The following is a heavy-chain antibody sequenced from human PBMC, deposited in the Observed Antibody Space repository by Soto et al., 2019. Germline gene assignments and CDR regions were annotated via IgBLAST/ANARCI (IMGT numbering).Heavy chain of an antibody. Sequence: SETLSLICTVSGGSISSGDYYWSWIRQPPGKGLEWIGYIYYSGSTYYNPSLKSRVTISVDTSKNQFSLKLSSVTAADSAVYYCARWLSYGPHFEYGGQGTLVTVSS. J-gene: IGHJ4*02. CDR3: ARWLSYGPHFEY. CDR1: GGSISSGDYY. D-gene: IGHD1-26*01. CDR2: IYYSGST. V-gene: IGHV4-30-4*01.